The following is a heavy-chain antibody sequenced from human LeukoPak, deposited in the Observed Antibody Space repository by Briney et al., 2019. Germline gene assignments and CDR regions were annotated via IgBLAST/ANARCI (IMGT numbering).Heavy chain of an antibody. CDR3: ARDLYSSSSGGGSYVDY. D-gene: IGHD6-13*01. CDR2: INPNSGGT. CDR1: GYTFTGYY. J-gene: IGHJ4*02. V-gene: IGHV1-2*02. Sequence: ASVKVSCKASGYTFTGYYMHWVRQAPGQGLGWMGWINPNSGGTNYAQKFQGRVTMTRDTSISTAYMELSRLRSDDTAVYYCARDLYSSSSGGGSYVDYWGQGTLVTVSS.